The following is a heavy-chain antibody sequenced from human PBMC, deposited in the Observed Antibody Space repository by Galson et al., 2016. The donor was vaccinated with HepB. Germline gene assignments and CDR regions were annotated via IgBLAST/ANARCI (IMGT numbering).Heavy chain of an antibody. V-gene: IGHV5-51*01. J-gene: IGHJ6*02. CDR1: GYIFTNYW. D-gene: IGHD3-3*01. CDR3: AIGNFWSGYSRYYGTMDV. CDR2: IYPGDSDT. Sequence: QSGAEVKEPGDSLKISCRGSGYIFTNYWIAWVRQMPGKGLEWMGIIYPGDSDTRYSPSFQGQVTISADKSTTTAYLQWNSLKASNTARYYCAIGNFWSGYSRYYGTMDVWGQGTTVTVSS.